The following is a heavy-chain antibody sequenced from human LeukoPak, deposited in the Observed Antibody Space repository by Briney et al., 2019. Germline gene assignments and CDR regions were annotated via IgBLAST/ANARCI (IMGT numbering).Heavy chain of an antibody. Sequence: XVXXSCKASGGTFSSYAISWVRQAPGQGLEWMGGIILIFVTAHYAQKFQGSATIPTDESTSTAYMELTSLRSEDPAVYYCARVSPYSSGWYGCYFDYWGQGTLVTVSS. CDR3: ARVSPYSSGWYGCYFDY. D-gene: IGHD6-19*01. CDR2: IILIFVTA. J-gene: IGHJ4*02. V-gene: IGHV1-69*05. CDR1: GGTFSSYA.